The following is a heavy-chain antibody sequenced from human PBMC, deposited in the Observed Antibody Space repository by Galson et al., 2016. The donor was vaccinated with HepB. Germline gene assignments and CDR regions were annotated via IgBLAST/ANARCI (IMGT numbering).Heavy chain of an antibody. CDR1: GGSISSSGYY. V-gene: IGHV4-39*01. CDR3: ARQLREGSAYAHAFDI. CDR2: IFYNWAA. D-gene: IGHD3-22*01. J-gene: IGHJ3*02. Sequence: SETLSLTCTVSGGSISSSGYYWAWIRQSPEKGLDWIGSIFYNWAAYNSPSFHRRLTMSLDTSKNVFSLTLTSVTAADTAVYYCARQLREGSAYAHAFDIWGQGTVVTVSS.